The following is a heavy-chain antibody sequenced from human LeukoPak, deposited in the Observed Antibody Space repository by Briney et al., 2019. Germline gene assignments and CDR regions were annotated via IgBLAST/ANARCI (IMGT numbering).Heavy chain of an antibody. Sequence: GGSLRLSCAASGFIFSSYGMHWVRQAPGKGLEWVAIISNDGSSKYYADSVKGRFTISRDNSKNTLYLQMNSLRAEDTAVYYCARDYNEGYYDSSGYLDYWGQGTLVTVSS. CDR3: ARDYNEGYYDSSGYLDY. V-gene: IGHV3-30*03. CDR2: ISNDGSSK. J-gene: IGHJ4*02. CDR1: GFIFSSYG. D-gene: IGHD3-22*01.